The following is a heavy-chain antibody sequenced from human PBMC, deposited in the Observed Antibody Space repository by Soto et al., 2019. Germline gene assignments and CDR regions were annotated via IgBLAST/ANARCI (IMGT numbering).Heavy chain of an antibody. V-gene: IGHV1-2*04. J-gene: IGHJ4*02. Sequence: ASVKVSCKASGYTFTGYYMHWVRQAPGQGLEWMGWINPNSGGTNYAQKFQGWVTMTRDTSISTAYMELSRLRSDDTAVYYCAREQFTYYGSSGYYLPGYWGQGTLVTVSS. CDR2: INPNSGGT. CDR3: AREQFTYYGSSGYYLPGY. CDR1: GYTFTGYY. D-gene: IGHD3-22*01.